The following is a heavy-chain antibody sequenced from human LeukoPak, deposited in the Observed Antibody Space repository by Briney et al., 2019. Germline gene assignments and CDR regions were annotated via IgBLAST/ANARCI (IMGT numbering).Heavy chain of an antibody. Sequence: KPSETLSLTCTVSGGSISSGVYYWSWIRQHPGKGLEWIGYIYYSGSTYYNPSLKSRVTISVDTSKNQFSLKLSSVTAADTAVYYCARLIIAVAGSGYYYYGMDVWGQGTTVTVSS. CDR2: IYYSGST. V-gene: IGHV4-31*03. J-gene: IGHJ6*02. D-gene: IGHD6-19*01. CDR1: GGSISSGVYY. CDR3: ARLIIAVAGSGYYYYGMDV.